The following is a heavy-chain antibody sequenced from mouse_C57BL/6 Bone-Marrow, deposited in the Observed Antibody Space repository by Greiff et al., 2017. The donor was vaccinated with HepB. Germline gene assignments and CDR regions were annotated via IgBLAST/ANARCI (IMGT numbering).Heavy chain of an antibody. Sequence: VQLQQSGAELVRPGASVKLSCTASGFNIKDDYMHWVKQRPEQGLEWIGWIDPENGDTEYASKFQGKATITADTPSNTAYLQLSSLTSEDTAVYYCTSPSSSLDYWGQGTTLTVSS. CDR2: IDPENGDT. CDR1: GFNIKDDY. J-gene: IGHJ2*01. V-gene: IGHV14-4*01. CDR3: TSPSSSLDY.